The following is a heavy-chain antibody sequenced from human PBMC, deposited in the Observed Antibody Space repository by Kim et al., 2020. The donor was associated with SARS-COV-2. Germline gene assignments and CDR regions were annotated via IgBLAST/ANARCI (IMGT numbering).Heavy chain of an antibody. CDR1: GGSISSSNW. D-gene: IGHD3-3*01. J-gene: IGHJ3*02. CDR2: IYHSGST. CDR3: ARDRVQDDSYAFDI. V-gene: IGHV4-4*02. Sequence: SETLSLTCAVSGGSISSSNWWSWVRQPPGKGLEWIGEIYHSGSTNYNPSLKSRVTISVDKSKNQFSLKLSSVTAADTAVYYCARDRVQDDSYAFDIWGQGTMVTVSS.